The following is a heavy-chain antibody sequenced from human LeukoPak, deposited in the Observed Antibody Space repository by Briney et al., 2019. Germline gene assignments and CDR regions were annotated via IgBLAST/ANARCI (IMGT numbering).Heavy chain of an antibody. CDR2: IKSKTDGGTT. Sequence: GGSLRLSCAASGFIFSSTWMSWVRQAPGRGLEWVGRIKSKTDGGTTDYAAPVKGRFIISRDDSKNTLYLQMNSLKTEDTAVYYCTIAIEDYFDNSGYYYFDYWGQGTLVTVSS. CDR1: GFIFSSTW. J-gene: IGHJ4*02. D-gene: IGHD3-22*01. CDR3: TIAIEDYFDNSGYYYFDY. V-gene: IGHV3-15*01.